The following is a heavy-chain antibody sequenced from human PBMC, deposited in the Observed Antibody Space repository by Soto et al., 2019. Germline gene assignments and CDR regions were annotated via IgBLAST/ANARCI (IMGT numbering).Heavy chain of an antibody. CDR1: GFTFSSYA. V-gene: IGHV3-21*01. J-gene: IGHJ4*02. D-gene: IGHD6-19*01. CDR2: ISSSSSYI. Sequence: EVRLLESGGGLVQPGGSLRLSCAASGFTFSSYAMSWVRQAPGKGLEWVSTISSSSSYIYYADSVKGRFTISRDNAKNSLYLQMNSLRAEDTAVYYCAREYSSGWYGPGYWGQGTLVTVSS. CDR3: AREYSSGWYGPGY.